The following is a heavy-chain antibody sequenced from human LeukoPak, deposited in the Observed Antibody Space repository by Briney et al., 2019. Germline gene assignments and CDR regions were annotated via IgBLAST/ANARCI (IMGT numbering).Heavy chain of an antibody. J-gene: IGHJ4*02. CDR1: GFTFSSYA. CDR3: AKGSYYDSSGSFYFDY. CDR2: ISGSGDNT. D-gene: IGHD3-22*01. V-gene: IGHV3-23*01. Sequence: GGTLRLSCAASGFTFSSYAMSWVRQAPGKGLEWVSGISGSGDNTYYADSVKGRFTISRDNSKNTLYVQVNSLGTEDTAAYYCAKGSYYDSSGSFYFDYRGQGTLVIVSS.